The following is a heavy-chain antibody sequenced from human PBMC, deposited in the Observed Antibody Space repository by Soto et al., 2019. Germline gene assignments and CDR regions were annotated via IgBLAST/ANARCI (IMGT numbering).Heavy chain of an antibody. CDR1: GFTFSSYG. CDR3: AKDSRYFDSSSYGMDV. CDR2: ISYDGSNK. V-gene: IGHV3-30*18. J-gene: IGHJ6*02. Sequence: GGSLRLSCAASGFTFSSYGMHWVRQAPGKGLEWVAVISYDGSNKYYADSVKGRFTISRDNSKNTLYLQMNSLRAEDTAVYYCAKDSRYFDSSSYGMDVWGQGTTVTVSS. D-gene: IGHD3-9*01.